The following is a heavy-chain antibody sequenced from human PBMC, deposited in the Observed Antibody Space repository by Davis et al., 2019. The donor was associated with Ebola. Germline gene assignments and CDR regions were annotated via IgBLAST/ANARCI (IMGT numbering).Heavy chain of an antibody. CDR2: ISSSSSYT. CDR1: GSTFSAYY. CDR3: ARTSTRLDV. V-gene: IGHV3-11*06. Sequence: GGSLRLSCAASGSTFSAYYMSWIRQAPGKRLEWVSYISSSSSYTNYADSVKGRFTISRDNAKNSLYLQMNSLRAEDTAVYYCARTSTRLDVWGQGTTVTVSS. J-gene: IGHJ6*02.